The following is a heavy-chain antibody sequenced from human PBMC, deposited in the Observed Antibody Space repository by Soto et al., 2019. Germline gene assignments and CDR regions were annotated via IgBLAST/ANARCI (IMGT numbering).Heavy chain of an antibody. CDR1: GYTFTSYG. J-gene: IGHJ6*02. Sequence: QVQLVQSGAEVKKPGASVKVSCKASGYTFTSYGISWVRQAPGQGLEWMGWISAYNGNTNYAQKLQGRVTMTTDTCTSTAYMELRSLRSDDTAVYYCARDPNYYGSGSSLQSMDVWGQGTTVTVSS. CDR3: ARDPNYYGSGSSLQSMDV. CDR2: ISAYNGNT. V-gene: IGHV1-18*01. D-gene: IGHD3-10*01.